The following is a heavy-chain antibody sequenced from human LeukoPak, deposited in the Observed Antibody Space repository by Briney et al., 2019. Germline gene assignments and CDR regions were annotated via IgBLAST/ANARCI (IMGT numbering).Heavy chain of an antibody. J-gene: IGHJ4*02. CDR2: ISRSSSYI. V-gene: IGHV3-21*01. CDR1: GFTFSSYS. Sequence: GGSQRLSCAASGFTFSSYSMNWVRQARGRGLEWVSSISRSSSYIYYADSVEGRFTISRDNAKNSLYLQMNSLRAEDTAVYYCARRIAAAGGSDYWGQGTLVTVSS. CDR3: ARRIAAAGGSDY. D-gene: IGHD6-13*01.